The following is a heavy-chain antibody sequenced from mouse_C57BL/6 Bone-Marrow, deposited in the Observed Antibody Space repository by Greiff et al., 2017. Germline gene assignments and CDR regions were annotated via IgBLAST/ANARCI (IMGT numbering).Heavy chain of an antibody. CDR1: GYTFTSYW. Sequence: QVQLQQPGAELVKPGASVKLSCKASGYTFTSYWMHWVKQRPGQGLEWIGMIHPNSGSTNYNEKFKSEATLSVDKSSRTAYMELSSLTSEDSAFYYCARSYDYDDYTMDNWGQGTSVTVSS. CDR2: IHPNSGST. CDR3: ARSYDYDDYTMDN. V-gene: IGHV1-64*01. D-gene: IGHD2-4*01. J-gene: IGHJ4*01.